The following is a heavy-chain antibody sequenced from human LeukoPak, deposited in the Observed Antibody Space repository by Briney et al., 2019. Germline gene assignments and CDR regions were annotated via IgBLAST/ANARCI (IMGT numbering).Heavy chain of an antibody. D-gene: IGHD1-26*01. CDR1: GFTFSDYY. V-gene: IGHV3-11*01. Sequence: SGGSLRLSCAASGFTFSDYYMSWIRQAPGKGLEWVSYISSSSSTIYYADSVKGRFTISRDNSKNTLYLQMNSLRAEDTAVYYCARALRIYYYFDYWGQGTLVTVSS. CDR3: ARALRIYYYFDY. CDR2: ISSSSSTI. J-gene: IGHJ4*02.